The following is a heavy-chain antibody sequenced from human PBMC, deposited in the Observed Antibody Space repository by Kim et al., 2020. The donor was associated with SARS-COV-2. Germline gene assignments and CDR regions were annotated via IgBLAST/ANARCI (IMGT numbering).Heavy chain of an antibody. Sequence: GGSLRLSCAASGFTFSSYAMSWVRQAPGKGLEWVSVIYSGGSSTYYADSVKGRFTISRDNSKNTLYLQMNSLRAEDTAVYYCAKAPITRYGRGYYFDYWGQGTLVTVSS. CDR1: GFTFSSYA. CDR3: AKAPITRYGRGYYFDY. CDR2: IYSGGSST. D-gene: IGHD4-17*01. V-gene: IGHV3-23*03. J-gene: IGHJ4*02.